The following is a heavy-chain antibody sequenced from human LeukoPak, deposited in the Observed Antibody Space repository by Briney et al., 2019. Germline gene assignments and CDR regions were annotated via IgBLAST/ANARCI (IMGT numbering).Heavy chain of an antibody. CDR1: GFTFSTYW. V-gene: IGHV3-7*01. CDR2: IKPDGSEK. Sequence: GGSLRLSCAASGFTFSTYWMNWVRQAPGKGLEWVANIKPDGSEKYFVDSVKGRFTISRDNAKNSLYLQMNSLRAKDTAVYYCLRSGGYWGQGTPVTVSS. CDR3: LRSGGY. J-gene: IGHJ4*02. D-gene: IGHD1-26*01.